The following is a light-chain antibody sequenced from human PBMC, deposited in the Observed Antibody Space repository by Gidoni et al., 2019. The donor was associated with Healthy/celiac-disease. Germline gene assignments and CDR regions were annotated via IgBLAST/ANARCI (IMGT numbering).Light chain of an antibody. CDR2: AAS. CDR3: QQSYSTSWT. Sequence: DIQMTQSPSSLSASVGDRVTITCRASQSISSYVNWYQQKPGKAPKLLIYAASSLQRGVPSRFSGSGSGTDFTLTISSLQPEDFATYYCQQSYSTSWTFGQGTKVEIK. J-gene: IGKJ1*01. CDR1: QSISSY. V-gene: IGKV1-39*01.